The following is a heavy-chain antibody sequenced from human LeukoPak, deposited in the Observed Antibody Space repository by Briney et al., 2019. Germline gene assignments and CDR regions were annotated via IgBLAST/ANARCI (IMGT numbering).Heavy chain of an antibody. V-gene: IGHV3-21*01. D-gene: IGHD6-19*01. Sequence: GGSLRLSCAASGFTFSSYSMNWVRQAPGKGLEWVSSISSSSSYIYYADSVKGRFTISRDNAKNSLYLQMNSLRAEDTAVYYCAVIIAVAGSYFDYWGQGTLVTVSS. J-gene: IGHJ4*02. CDR1: GFTFSSYS. CDR2: ISSSSSYI. CDR3: AVIIAVAGSYFDY.